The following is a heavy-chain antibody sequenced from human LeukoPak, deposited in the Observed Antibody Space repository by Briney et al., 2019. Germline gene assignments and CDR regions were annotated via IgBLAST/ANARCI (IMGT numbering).Heavy chain of an antibody. CDR1: GGSISSYY. V-gene: IGHV4-4*07. CDR3: ARSPFLNCSGGSCYPDYYYYGMDV. Sequence: SETLSLTCTVSGGSISSYYWSWIRQPAGKGLEWIGRIYTSGSTNYNPSLKSRVTMSVDTSKNQFSLKLRSVTAADTAVYYRARSPFLNCSGGSCYPDYYYYGMDVWGQGTTVTVSS. CDR2: IYTSGST. J-gene: IGHJ6*02. D-gene: IGHD2-15*01.